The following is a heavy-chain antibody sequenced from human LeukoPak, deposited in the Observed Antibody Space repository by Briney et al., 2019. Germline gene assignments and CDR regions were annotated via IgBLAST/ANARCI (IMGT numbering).Heavy chain of an antibody. V-gene: IGHV3-66*02. CDR1: GFTVSSNY. CDR3: ARGCGGDCYWLNY. CDR2: IYSGGST. D-gene: IGHD2-21*01. Sequence: GGSLRLYCAASGFTVSSNYMSWVRQAPGKGLEWVSVIYSGGSTYYADSVKGRFTISRDNSKNTLYLQMNSLRAEDTAVYYCARGCGGDCYWLNYWGQGTLVTISS. J-gene: IGHJ4*02.